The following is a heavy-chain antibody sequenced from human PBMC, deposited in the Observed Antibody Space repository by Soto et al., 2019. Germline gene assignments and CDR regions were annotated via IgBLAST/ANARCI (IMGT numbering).Heavy chain of an antibody. CDR1: GFTFSSYA. Sequence: PGGSLRLSCAASGFTFSSYAMSWVRQAPGKGLEWVSAISGSGGSTYYADSVKGRFTISRDNSKNTLYLQMNSLRAEDTAVYYCAKDHENDDYDFWSGYPGFDYWGQGTLVTVSS. CDR3: AKDHENDDYDFWSGYPGFDY. V-gene: IGHV3-23*01. CDR2: ISGSGGST. J-gene: IGHJ4*02. D-gene: IGHD3-3*01.